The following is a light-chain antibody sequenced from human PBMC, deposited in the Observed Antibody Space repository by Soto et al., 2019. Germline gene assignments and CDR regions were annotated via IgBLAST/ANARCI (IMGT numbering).Light chain of an antibody. CDR2: GDN. CDR3: QSYDSRLSAHV. CDR1: SSNIGAGYD. V-gene: IGLV1-40*01. Sequence: QSVLTQPPSVSGAPGQRVTVSCSGTSSNIGAGYDVHWYQQFPGTAPKLLIYGDNNRPSGVPDRFSGSKSGTSASLAITGLQAEDEADYYRQSYDSRLSAHVFGTGTKVTVL. J-gene: IGLJ1*01.